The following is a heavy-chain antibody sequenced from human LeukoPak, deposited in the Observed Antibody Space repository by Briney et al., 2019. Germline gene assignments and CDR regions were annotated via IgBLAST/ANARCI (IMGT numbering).Heavy chain of an antibody. D-gene: IGHD6-13*01. CDR1: GYTFTSYG. CDR3: ARGGYSSSWYYYYYMDV. J-gene: IGHJ6*03. CDR2: ISAYNGNT. V-gene: IGHV1-18*01. Sequence: ASVKVSCKASGYTFTSYGISWVRQAPGQGLEWMGWISAYNGNTNYAQKLQGRVIMTTDTSTSTAHMELRSLRSDDTAVYYCARGGYSSSWYYYYYMDVWGKGTTVTVPS.